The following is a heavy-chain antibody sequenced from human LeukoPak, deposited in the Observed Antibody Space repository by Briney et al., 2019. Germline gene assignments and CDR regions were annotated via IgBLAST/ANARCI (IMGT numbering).Heavy chain of an antibody. CDR1: GFTFNYFW. J-gene: IGHJ4*02. CDR3: ARGINGPVD. V-gene: IGHV3-74*01. Sequence: PGGSLRLSCAASGFTFNYFWIHWVRQAPGKGLAWVSRLNTDGSYTGYADSVKGRFTISRDNAKNILYLHMNSLRVEDTAVYYCARGINGPVDWGQGNLVTVSS. CDR2: LNTDGSYT. D-gene: IGHD5-24*01.